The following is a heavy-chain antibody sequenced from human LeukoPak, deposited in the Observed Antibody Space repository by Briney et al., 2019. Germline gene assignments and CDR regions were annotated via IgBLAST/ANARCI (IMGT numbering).Heavy chain of an antibody. CDR3: ARDNRELTGDEGY. D-gene: IGHD7-27*01. J-gene: IGHJ4*02. Sequence: ASVKVSCKASGYTFTGYYMLWVRQAPGQGLEWMGRINPNSGGTNYAQKFQGRVTMTRDTSISTAHMELSRLRSDDTAVYYCARDNRELTGDEGYWGQGTLVTVSS. CDR2: INPNSGGT. CDR1: GYTFTGYY. V-gene: IGHV1-2*06.